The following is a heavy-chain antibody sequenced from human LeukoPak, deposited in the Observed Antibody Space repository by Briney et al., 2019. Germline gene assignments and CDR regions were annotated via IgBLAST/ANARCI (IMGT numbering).Heavy chain of an antibody. CDR3: ARAFYFWSGYYTGGLSSLLGY. CDR2: ISAYNGNT. J-gene: IGHJ4*02. D-gene: IGHD3-3*01. CDR1: GYTFTSYG. Sequence: GASVKVSCKASGYTFTSYGISWVRQAPGQGLEWMGWISAYNGNTNYAQKLQGRVTMTTDTSTSTAYMELRSLRSDDTAVYYCARAFYFWSGYYTGGLSSLLGYWGQGTLVTVSS. V-gene: IGHV1-18*01.